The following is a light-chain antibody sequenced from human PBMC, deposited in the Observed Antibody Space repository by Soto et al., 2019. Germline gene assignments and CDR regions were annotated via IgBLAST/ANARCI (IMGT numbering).Light chain of an antibody. CDR3: AAWDDSLSGVV. Sequence: QPVLTQPPSASGTPGQRVTISCSGSSSNIGSNYVYWYQPLPGTAPKLLIYRNNQRPSGVPDRFSGSKSGTSASLAISGLRSEDEADYYCAAWDDSLSGVVFGGGTKLTVL. V-gene: IGLV1-47*01. CDR2: RNN. CDR1: SSNIGSNY. J-gene: IGLJ2*01.